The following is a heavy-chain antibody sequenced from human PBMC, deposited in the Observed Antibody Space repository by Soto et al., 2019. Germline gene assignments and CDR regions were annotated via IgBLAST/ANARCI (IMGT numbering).Heavy chain of an antibody. D-gene: IGHD3-3*01. CDR1: GFTFDDYA. J-gene: IGHJ4*02. CDR3: AKHKDGALDQ. CDR2: ITWDGATS. Sequence: GGSLRLSCAASGFTFDDYAMEWVRQAPGRGLEWVALITWDGATSYYADSVKGRFTISRDNSKNSLYLQMNSLRTEDTALYYCAKHKDGALDQWGQGTMVTVYS. V-gene: IGHV3-43D*04.